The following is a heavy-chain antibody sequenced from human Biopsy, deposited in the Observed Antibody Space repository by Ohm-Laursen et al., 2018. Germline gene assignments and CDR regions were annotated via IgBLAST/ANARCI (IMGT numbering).Heavy chain of an antibody. Sequence: SLRLSCAATGFTFSSYGMHWVRQAPGAGLGWVAFIWYDGFNRYYADSVKGRFTISRDNSKNTLDLQMNSLRAEDTAVYYCATSTMVRSSGHAFDIWGQGTVVIVS. J-gene: IGHJ3*02. V-gene: IGHV3-33*01. CDR2: IWYDGFNR. CDR3: ATSTMVRSSGHAFDI. CDR1: GFTFSSYG. D-gene: IGHD3-10*01.